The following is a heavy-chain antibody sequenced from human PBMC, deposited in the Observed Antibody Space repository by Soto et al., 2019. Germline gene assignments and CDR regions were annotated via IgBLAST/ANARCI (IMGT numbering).Heavy chain of an antibody. CDR2: IIPIFGTA. CDR3: ARHSHTSYYYDSSGYYQY. V-gene: IGHV1-69*06. Sequence: SVNVSCKSSGGTFSSYAISWVRRAPGQGLEWMGWIIPIFGTANYAQKFQGRVTITADKSTSTAYMELSSLRSEDTAVYYCARHSHTSYYYDSSGYYQYWGQGTLVTVSS. J-gene: IGHJ4*02. CDR1: GGTFSSYA. D-gene: IGHD3-22*01.